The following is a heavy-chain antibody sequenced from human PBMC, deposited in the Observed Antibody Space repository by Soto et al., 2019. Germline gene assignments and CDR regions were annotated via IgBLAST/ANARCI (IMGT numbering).Heavy chain of an antibody. CDR2: IDTSSTKI. J-gene: IGHJ4*02. CDR1: GYTFSDYY. CDR3: ASHYDMWSGSRAPVDY. Sequence: QVQLVESGGDLVKRVGSLRLSCAASGYTFSDYYMSWIRQAPGKGLEWLSYIDTSSTKIYYADSGKGRFTISRDNATTSMYLEMNSLRDEDTAVYYCASHYDMWSGSRAPVDYWGQGTLVTVSS. V-gene: IGHV3-11*01. D-gene: IGHD3-3*01.